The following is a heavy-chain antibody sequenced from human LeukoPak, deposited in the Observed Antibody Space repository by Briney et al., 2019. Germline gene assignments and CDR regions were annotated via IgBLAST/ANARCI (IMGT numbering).Heavy chain of an antibody. CDR3: ARQLFWSGYSFDY. J-gene: IGHJ4*02. V-gene: IGHV4-39*01. Sequence: SETLSLTCTVSGGSISSSSYYWGWIRQPPGKGLEWIGSIYYSGSTYYNPSLKSRVTISVDTSKNQFPLKLSSVTAADTAVYYCARQLFWSGYSFDYWGQGTLVTVSS. CDR1: GGSISSSSYY. D-gene: IGHD3-3*01. CDR2: IYYSGST.